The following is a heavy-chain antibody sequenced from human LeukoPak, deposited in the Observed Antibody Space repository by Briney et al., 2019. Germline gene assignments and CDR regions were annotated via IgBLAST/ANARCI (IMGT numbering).Heavy chain of an antibody. J-gene: IGHJ3*02. V-gene: IGHV5-51*01. CDR1: GYSFTSYW. Sequence: GESLKISCKGSGYSFTSYWIAWVRQMPGKGLEWMGIIYPGDSYTTYSPSFQGQVTISADKSISTAYLQWRSLKASDTAMYYCARRSGSDVLDIWGQGTMVTVSS. D-gene: IGHD3-10*01. CDR2: IYPGDSYT. CDR3: ARRSGSDVLDI.